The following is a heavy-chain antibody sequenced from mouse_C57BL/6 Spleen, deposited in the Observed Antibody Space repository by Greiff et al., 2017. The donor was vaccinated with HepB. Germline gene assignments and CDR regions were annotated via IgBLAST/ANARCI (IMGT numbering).Heavy chain of an antibody. CDR2: ISSGGSYT. J-gene: IGHJ1*03. CDR1: GFTFSSYG. Sequence: EVKLVESGGDLVKPGGSLKLSCAASGFTFSSYGMSWVRQTPDKRLEWVATISSGGSYTYYPDSVKWRFTISRDNAKNTLYLQMSSLKSEDTAMYYCASYSNYGYFDVWGTGTTVTVSS. V-gene: IGHV5-6*01. D-gene: IGHD2-5*01. CDR3: ASYSNYGYFDV.